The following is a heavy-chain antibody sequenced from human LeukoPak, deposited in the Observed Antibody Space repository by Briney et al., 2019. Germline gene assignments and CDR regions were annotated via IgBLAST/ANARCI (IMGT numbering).Heavy chain of an antibody. D-gene: IGHD4-17*01. CDR1: GYSISSGYY. V-gene: IGHV4-38-2*02. CDR3: ARDYGDLSDAFDI. J-gene: IGHJ3*02. Sequence: SETLSHTCAVSGYSISSGYYWGWIRQPPGKGLEWIGSIYHSGSTYYNPSLKSRVTISVDTSKNQFSLKLSSVTAADTAVYYCARDYGDLSDAFDIWGQGTMVTVSS. CDR2: IYHSGST.